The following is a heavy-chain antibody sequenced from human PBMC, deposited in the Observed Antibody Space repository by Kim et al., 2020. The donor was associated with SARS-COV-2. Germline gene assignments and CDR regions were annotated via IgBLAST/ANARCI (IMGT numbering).Heavy chain of an antibody. D-gene: IGHD1-26*01. V-gene: IGHV1-69*13. CDR2: IIPIFGTA. Sequence: SVKVSCKASGGTFSSYAISWVRQAPGQGLEWMGGIIPIFGTANYAQKFQGRVTITADESTSTAYMELSSLRSEDTAVYYCALLRWEPAWDYYYGMDVWGQGTTVTVSS. J-gene: IGHJ6*02. CDR3: ALLRWEPAWDYYYGMDV. CDR1: GGTFSSYA.